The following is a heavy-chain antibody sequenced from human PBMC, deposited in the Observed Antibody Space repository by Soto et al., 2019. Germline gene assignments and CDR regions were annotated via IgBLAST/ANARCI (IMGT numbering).Heavy chain of an antibody. CDR2: INPKSGGP. CDR3: ARGDSTDCSNGVCSFFYNHDMDV. D-gene: IGHD2-8*01. Sequence: QVQLVQSGAEVKKPGASVKVSCKASGYSFTDYHIHWVRQAPGQGLEWRGRINPKSGGPSTAQKFQGWVSMTTDTSISTASMALTRLTSDDTAIYYCARGDSTDCSNGVCSFFYNHDMDVWGQGTTVTVSS. V-gene: IGHV1-2*04. CDR1: GYSFTDYH. J-gene: IGHJ6*02.